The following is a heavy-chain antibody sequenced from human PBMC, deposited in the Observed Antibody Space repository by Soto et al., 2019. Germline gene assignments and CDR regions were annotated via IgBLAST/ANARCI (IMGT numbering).Heavy chain of an antibody. CDR2: IRSKANNYAT. CDR1: GFTFSDSA. D-gene: IGHD3-22*01. V-gene: IGHV3-73*01. J-gene: IGHJ4*02. CDR3: TRHVSGYDSSGYVDY. Sequence: GSLRLSCAASGFTFSDSAIHWVRQASGKGLEWVGRIRSKANNYATAYAASVKGRFSISRDDSRNTAYLQMNSLKTEDTAVYYCTRHVSGYDSSGYVDYWGQGP.